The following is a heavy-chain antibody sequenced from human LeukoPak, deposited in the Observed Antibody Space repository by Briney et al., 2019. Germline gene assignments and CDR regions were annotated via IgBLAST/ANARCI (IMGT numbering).Heavy chain of an antibody. J-gene: IGHJ3*02. CDR3: ARAAQDYYDSSGYFHDAFDI. V-gene: IGHV4-38-2*02. CDR2: IYHSGST. CDR1: GYSISSGYY. D-gene: IGHD3-22*01. Sequence: SETLSLTCTVSGYSISSGYYWGWIRQPPGKGLEWIGSIYHSGSTYYNPSLKSRVTISVDTSKNQFSLKLSSVTAADTAVYYCARAAQDYYDSSGYFHDAFDIWGQGTMVTVSS.